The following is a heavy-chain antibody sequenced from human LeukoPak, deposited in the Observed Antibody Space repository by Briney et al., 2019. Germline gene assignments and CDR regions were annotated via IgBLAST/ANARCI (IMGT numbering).Heavy chain of an antibody. D-gene: IGHD5-18*01. CDR2: IYHTGST. V-gene: IGHV4-30-2*01. CDR3: TRASYRAFDL. CDR1: GGSISSGLYS. J-gene: IGHJ3*01. Sequence: SQTLSLTCDVSGGSISSGLYSWSWIRQPLGKGLEWIGYIYHTGSTYYNPSLKSRVTISVDTSKNQFSLRLSSVTPEDTAVYYCTRASYRAFDLWGQGTMVTVSS.